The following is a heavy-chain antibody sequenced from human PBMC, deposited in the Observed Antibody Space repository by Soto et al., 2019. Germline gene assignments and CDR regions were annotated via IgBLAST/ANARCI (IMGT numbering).Heavy chain of an antibody. CDR3: ARDIGWLFGYYYGMDV. CDR2: ISAYNGNT. V-gene: IGHV1-18*01. CDR1: GYTFTSYG. J-gene: IGHJ6*02. Sequence: ASVKVSCKASGYTFTSYGISSVRQAPGQGLEWMGWISAYNGNTNYAQKLQGRVTMTTDTSTSTAYMELRSLRSDDTAVFYCARDIGWLFGYYYGMDVWGQGTTVTVSS. D-gene: IGHD3-10*02.